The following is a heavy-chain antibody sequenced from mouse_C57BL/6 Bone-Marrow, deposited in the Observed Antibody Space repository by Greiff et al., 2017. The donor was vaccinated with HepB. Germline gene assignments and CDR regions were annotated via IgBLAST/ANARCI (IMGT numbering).Heavy chain of an antibody. Sequence: DVMLVESGGGLVKPGGSLKLSCAASGFTFSSYAMSWVRQTPEKRLEWVATISDGGSYTYYPDNVKGRFTISRDNAKNNLYLQMSHLKSEDTAMYYCARRGDYDGFAYWGQGTLVTVSA. D-gene: IGHD2-4*01. CDR1: GFTFSSYA. CDR3: ARRGDYDGFAY. CDR2: ISDGGSYT. J-gene: IGHJ3*01. V-gene: IGHV5-4*03.